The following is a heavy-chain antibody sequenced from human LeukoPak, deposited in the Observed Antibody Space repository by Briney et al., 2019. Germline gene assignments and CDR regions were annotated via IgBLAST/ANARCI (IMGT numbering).Heavy chain of an antibody. V-gene: IGHV3-23*01. CDR1: GFTFSSYT. CDR2: ITISDGNT. Sequence: PGGSLRLSCAASGFTFSSYTMSWVRQAPGKGLEWVSTITISDGNTCYADSVKGRFTVSRDNSKNTLFLQMNSLRAEDTAVYYCAKDGGLWVSAHWGDSWGRGTLVTVSS. J-gene: IGHJ4*02. CDR3: AKDGGLWVSAHWGDS. D-gene: IGHD7-27*01.